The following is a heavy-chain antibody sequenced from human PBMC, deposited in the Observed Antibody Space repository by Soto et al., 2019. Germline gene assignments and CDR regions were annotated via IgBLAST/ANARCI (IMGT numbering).Heavy chain of an antibody. J-gene: IGHJ4*02. Sequence: QVQLQQWGAGLLKPSETLSLTCAVYGGSFSGYYWSWIRQPPGKGLEWIGEINHSGSTNYNPSLKSRDTISVDTSKNQFSLKLSSVTAADTAVYYCARGDLKYEYSGYDSPYFDYWGQGTLVTVSS. V-gene: IGHV4-34*01. D-gene: IGHD5-12*01. CDR2: INHSGST. CDR1: GGSFSGYY. CDR3: ARGDLKYEYSGYDSPYFDY.